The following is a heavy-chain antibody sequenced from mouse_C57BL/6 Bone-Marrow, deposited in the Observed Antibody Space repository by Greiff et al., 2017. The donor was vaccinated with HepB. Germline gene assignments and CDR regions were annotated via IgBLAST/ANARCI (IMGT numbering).Heavy chain of an antibody. V-gene: IGHV14-4*01. CDR1: GFNIKDDY. CDR3: TTTVPYYFDY. D-gene: IGHD1-1*01. J-gene: IGHJ2*01. CDR2: IDPENGDT. Sequence: EVQLQQSGAELVRPGASVKLSCTASGFNIKDDYMHWVKQRPEQGLEWIGWIDPENGDTEYASKFQGKATITADTSSNTAYLQLSSRTSEDTAVYYCTTTVPYYFDYWGQGTTLTVSS.